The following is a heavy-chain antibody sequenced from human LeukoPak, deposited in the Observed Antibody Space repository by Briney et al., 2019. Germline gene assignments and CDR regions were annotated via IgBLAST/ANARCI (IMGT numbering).Heavy chain of an antibody. CDR3: AKGLLWFGESPNSGFDP. V-gene: IGHV3-30*02. CDR1: GFTFSSYG. Sequence: QPGGSLRLSCAASGFTFSSYGMHWVRQAPGKGLEWVAFIRYDGSNKYYADSVKGRFTISRDNSKNTLYLQMNSLRAEDTAVYYCAKGLLWFGESPNSGFDPWGQGTLVTVSS. CDR2: IRYDGSNK. D-gene: IGHD3-10*01. J-gene: IGHJ5*02.